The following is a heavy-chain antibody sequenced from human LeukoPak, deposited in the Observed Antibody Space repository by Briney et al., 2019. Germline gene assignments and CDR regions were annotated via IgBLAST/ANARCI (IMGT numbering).Heavy chain of an antibody. Sequence: PGGSLRLSCAASGFTFSDYYMTWIRRAPGKGLEWVSYISSSSGCTKYADSVRGRFTISRDNAKNSLYLQMNTLRVDDTAVYYCARGSPPGDWGQGTLVTVSS. J-gene: IGHJ4*02. D-gene: IGHD3-16*01. CDR3: ARGSPPGD. CDR2: ISSSSGCT. V-gene: IGHV3-11*05. CDR1: GFTFSDYY.